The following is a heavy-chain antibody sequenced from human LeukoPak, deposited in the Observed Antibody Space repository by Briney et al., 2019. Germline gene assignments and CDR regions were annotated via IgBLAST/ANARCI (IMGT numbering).Heavy chain of an antibody. J-gene: IGHJ4*02. CDR2: ISASGNSM. V-gene: IGHV3-48*03. D-gene: IGHD3-3*01. Sequence: PGGSLRLSCVASGFTFNSYEMIWVRQVPGKGLECVSHISASGNSMYYADSVKGRFTISRDNAKDSLYLQMNSLRADDTAVYYCVRHWSGYPFDSCGQGTLVSVSS. CDR1: GFTFNSYE. CDR3: VRHWSGYPFDS.